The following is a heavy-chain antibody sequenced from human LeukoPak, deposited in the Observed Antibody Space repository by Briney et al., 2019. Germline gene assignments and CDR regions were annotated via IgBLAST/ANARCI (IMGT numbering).Heavy chain of an antibody. Sequence: ASVKLSCKASGYTFTTYDINWVRQASGQGLEWMGWMNPNSGNTGYAQEFQGRVTMTRNTSINTAYMELSSLRSDDTAVYYCVTTKPDSSEIYNWGQGTLVTVSS. V-gene: IGHV1-8*02. CDR3: VTTKPDSSEIYN. D-gene: IGHD3-22*01. J-gene: IGHJ4*02. CDR2: MNPNSGNT. CDR1: GYTFTTYD.